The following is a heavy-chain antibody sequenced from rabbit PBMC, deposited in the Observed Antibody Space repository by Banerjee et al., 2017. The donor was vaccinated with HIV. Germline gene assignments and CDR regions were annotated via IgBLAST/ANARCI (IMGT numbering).Heavy chain of an antibody. V-gene: IGHV1S40*01. Sequence: QSLEESGGDLVKPEGSLTLTCTASGFSFSRYYYMCWVRQAPGEGLEWIACIYGGSSGDTHYASWAKGRFTVSKTSSTTVTLQMTSLTAADTATYFCARVSGSGWVYYFNLWGPGTLVTVS. CDR3: ARVSGSGWVYYFNL. D-gene: IGHD4-1*01. CDR2: IYGGSSGDT. CDR1: GFSFSRYYY. J-gene: IGHJ4*01.